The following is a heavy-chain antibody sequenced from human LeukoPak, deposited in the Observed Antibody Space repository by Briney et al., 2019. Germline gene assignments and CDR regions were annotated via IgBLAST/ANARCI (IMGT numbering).Heavy chain of an antibody. CDR3: ARDWVTVTTDRFDP. CDR1: GFTLSSYA. V-gene: IGHV3-23*01. D-gene: IGHD4-11*01. J-gene: IGHJ5*02. Sequence: PGGSLRLSCAASGFTLSSYAMSWVRQGPGKGLEWVSAISVSGNTYHADSVKGRFTISRDNAKNSLYLQMNSLRAEDTAVYYCARDWVTVTTDRFDPWGQGTLVTVSS. CDR2: ISVSGNT.